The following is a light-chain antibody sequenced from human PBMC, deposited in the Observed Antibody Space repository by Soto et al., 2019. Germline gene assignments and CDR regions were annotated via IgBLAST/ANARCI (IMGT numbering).Light chain of an antibody. CDR1: SSDVGGYNY. Sequence: QSVLTQPRSVSWSPGQSVTISCTGTSSDVGGYNYVSWYQQHPGKAPKLMIYDVSKRPSGVPDRFSGSKSGNTASLTISGIQAEDASDYYCCSYAGSYTFAYVFGTGTKATVL. CDR3: CSYAGSYTFAYV. V-gene: IGLV2-11*01. CDR2: DVS. J-gene: IGLJ1*01.